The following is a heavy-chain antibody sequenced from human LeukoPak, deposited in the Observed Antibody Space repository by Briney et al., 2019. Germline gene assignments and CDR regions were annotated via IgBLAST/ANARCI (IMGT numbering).Heavy chain of an antibody. CDR2: ISGSGGST. Sequence: GGSLRLSCAASGFTFSSYAMSWVRQAPGKGLEWVSAISGSGGSTYYADSVKGRFTISRDNSKNTLYLQMSSLRAEDTAVYYCAKDGIGIAAAGTFDFDYWGQGTLVTVSS. D-gene: IGHD6-13*01. CDR3: AKDGIGIAAAGTFDFDY. V-gene: IGHV3-23*01. CDR1: GFTFSSYA. J-gene: IGHJ4*02.